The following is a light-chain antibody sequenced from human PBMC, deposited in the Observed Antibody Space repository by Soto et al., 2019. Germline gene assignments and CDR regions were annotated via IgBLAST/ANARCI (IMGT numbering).Light chain of an antibody. CDR3: QHYNSYSEA. Sequence: DIQMTQSPSTLSGSVGDRVTITCRASQTISSWLAWYQQKPGKAPKLLIYKASTLKSGVPSRLSGSGSGTEFILTISSLQPDDFATYYCQHYNSYSEAFGQGTKVDIK. CDR2: KAS. V-gene: IGKV1-5*03. CDR1: QTISSW. J-gene: IGKJ1*01.